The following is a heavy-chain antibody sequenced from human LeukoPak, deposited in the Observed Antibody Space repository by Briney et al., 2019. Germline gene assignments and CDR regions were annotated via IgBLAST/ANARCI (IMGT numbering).Heavy chain of an antibody. D-gene: IGHD1-7*01. CDR1: GFTFSSYS. Sequence: GGSLRLSCAASGFTFSSYSMNWVRQAPGKGLVWVSRISSDGSSTRYADSVKGRFTISRDNAKNTLFLQMNSLRAEDTAVYYCARDNNWNYPDYWGQGTLVTVSS. CDR3: ARDNNWNYPDY. CDR2: ISSDGSST. V-gene: IGHV3-74*01. J-gene: IGHJ4*02.